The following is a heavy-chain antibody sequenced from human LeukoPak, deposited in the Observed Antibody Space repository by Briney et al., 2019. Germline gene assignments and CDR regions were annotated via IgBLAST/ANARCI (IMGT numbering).Heavy chain of an antibody. Sequence: PSETLSLTCTVTSGSISGHYWSWIRQPAGKEMQWIGRIYTSGATNYNPSLKSRVTMSIDTSKKEFTLKLTSVTAADTAVYYCARDQYFDFWSSTATPYYFDSWGQGTLVTVSS. CDR2: IYTSGAT. V-gene: IGHV4-4*07. CDR1: SGSISGHY. D-gene: IGHD3-3*01. J-gene: IGHJ4*02. CDR3: ARDQYFDFWSSTATPYYFDS.